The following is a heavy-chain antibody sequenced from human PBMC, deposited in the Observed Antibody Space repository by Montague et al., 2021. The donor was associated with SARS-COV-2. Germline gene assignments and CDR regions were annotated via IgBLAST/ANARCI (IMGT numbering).Heavy chain of an antibody. CDR2: INHSGST. Sequence: SETLSLTCAVYGGPFSGDGSFSGYYWTWIRRTPGKGLEWIGEINHSGSTNYNPSFKSRVIMSVDTSKNQFSLKLSSVTAADTAVYYCARRSYDILTGYSTPNWFDPWGQGTLVTVSS. J-gene: IGHJ5*02. CDR3: ARRSYDILTGYSTPNWFDP. CDR1: GGPFSGDGSFSGYY. D-gene: IGHD3-9*01. V-gene: IGHV4-34*01.